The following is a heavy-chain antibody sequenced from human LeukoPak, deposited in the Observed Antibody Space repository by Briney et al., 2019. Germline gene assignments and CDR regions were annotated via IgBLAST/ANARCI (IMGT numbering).Heavy chain of an antibody. CDR2: ISSNGGST. V-gene: IGHV3-64*01. Sequence: GGSLRLSCAASGFTFSSYAMHWVRQAPGKGLEYVSAISSNGGSTYYANSVKGRFTISRDNSKNTLYLQMGSLRAEDMAVYYCARGPLDWFDPWGQGTLVTVSS. J-gene: IGHJ5*02. CDR1: GFTFSSYA. CDR3: ARGPLDWFDP.